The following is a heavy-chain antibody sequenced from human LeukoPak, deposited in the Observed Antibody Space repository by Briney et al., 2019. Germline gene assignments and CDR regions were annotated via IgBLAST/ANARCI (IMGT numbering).Heavy chain of an antibody. CDR1: GFTFDDYG. J-gene: IGHJ6*04. Sequence: GGSLRLSCAASGFTFDDYGMSWVRQAPGKGLEWVSGINWNGDSTGYADSVKGRFTISRDNAENSLYLQMNSLRAEDTAVYYCAELGITMIGGVWGKGTTVTISS. D-gene: IGHD3-10*02. CDR3: AELGITMIGGV. CDR2: INWNGDST. V-gene: IGHV3-20*04.